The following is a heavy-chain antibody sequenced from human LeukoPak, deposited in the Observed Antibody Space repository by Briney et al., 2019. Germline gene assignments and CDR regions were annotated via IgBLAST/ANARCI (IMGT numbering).Heavy chain of an antibody. J-gene: IGHJ5*02. CDR3: ARADRLDGGPYLIGP. Sequence: ASVKVSCKTSGYSFTDYYMHWVRQAPGQGLEWMGWINPNSGGTSSAQKFQGRVTMSRDTSITTVYMEVSWLTSDDTAIYYCARADRLDGGPYLIGPWGQGTLVTVSS. CDR2: INPNSGGT. V-gene: IGHV1-2*02. CDR1: GYSFTDYY. D-gene: IGHD2-21*01.